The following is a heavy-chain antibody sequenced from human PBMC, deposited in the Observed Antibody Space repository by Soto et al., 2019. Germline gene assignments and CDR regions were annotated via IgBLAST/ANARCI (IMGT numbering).Heavy chain of an antibody. V-gene: IGHV3-53*01. D-gene: IGHD1-26*01. Sequence: PGGSLRLSCAASGFTVSSNYMSWVRQAPGKGLEWVSVIYSGGSTYYADSVKGRFTISRDNSKNTLYLQMNSLRAEDTAVYYCARGWSWWELGYWGQGTLVTVSS. CDR1: GFTVSSNY. CDR3: ARGWSWWELGY. CDR2: IYSGGST. J-gene: IGHJ4*02.